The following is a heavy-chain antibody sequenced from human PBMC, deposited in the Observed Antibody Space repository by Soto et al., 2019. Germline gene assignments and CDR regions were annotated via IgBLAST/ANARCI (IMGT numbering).Heavy chain of an antibody. CDR2: ISGSGGST. Sequence: GGSLRLSCAASGFTFSSYAMSWVRQAPGKGLEWVSAISGSGGSTYYADSVKGRFTISRDNSKNTLYLQMNSLRAEDTAVYYCSRIDCSSASCYDPWFDPWGQGTLVTVSS. V-gene: IGHV3-23*01. CDR1: GFTFSSYA. J-gene: IGHJ5*02. CDR3: SRIDCSSASCYDPWFDP. D-gene: IGHD2-2*01.